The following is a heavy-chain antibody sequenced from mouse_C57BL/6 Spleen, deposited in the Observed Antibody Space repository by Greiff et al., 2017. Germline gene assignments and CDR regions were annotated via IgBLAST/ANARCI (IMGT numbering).Heavy chain of an antibody. J-gene: IGHJ1*03. V-gene: IGHV1-50*01. CDR3: ARPYYYGSSYWYFDV. Sequence: QVQLQQPGAELVKPGASVKLSCKASGYTFTSYWMQWVQQRPRQGLEWIGEIDPSDSYTNYNQKFKGKATLTVDTSSSTAYMQLSSLTSEDSAVYYCARPYYYGSSYWYFDVWGTGTTVTVSS. D-gene: IGHD1-1*01. CDR1: GYTFTSYW. CDR2: IDPSDSYT.